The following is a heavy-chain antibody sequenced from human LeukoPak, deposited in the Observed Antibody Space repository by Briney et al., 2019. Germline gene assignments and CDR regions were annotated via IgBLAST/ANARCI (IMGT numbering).Heavy chain of an antibody. D-gene: IGHD1-26*01. V-gene: IGHV1-2*02. CDR3: ARDRRGRRWELLSRNWFDP. CDR1: GFTFTGYY. CDR2: INPNSGGT. J-gene: IGHJ5*02. Sequence: GASVKVSCKASGFTFTGYYMHWVRQAPGQGLEWMGWINPNSGGTNYAQKFQGRVTMTRDTSISTAYMELSRLRSDDTAVYYCARDRRGRRWELLSRNWFDPWGQGTLVTVSS.